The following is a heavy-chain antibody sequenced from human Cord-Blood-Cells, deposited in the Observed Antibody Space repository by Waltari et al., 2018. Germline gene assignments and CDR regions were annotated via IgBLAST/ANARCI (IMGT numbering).Heavy chain of an antibody. Sequence: QVQLVQSGAEVKKPGSSVKVSCKASGATFSSYAISWVRQAPGQGLEWMGGIIPIFGTANYAQKFQGRVTITADESTSTAYMELSSLRSEDTAVYYCARTAAEYSSSSGGFDYWGQGTLVTVSS. CDR3: ARTAAEYSSSSGGFDY. J-gene: IGHJ4*02. D-gene: IGHD6-6*01. V-gene: IGHV1-69*01. CDR1: GATFSSYA. CDR2: IIPIFGTA.